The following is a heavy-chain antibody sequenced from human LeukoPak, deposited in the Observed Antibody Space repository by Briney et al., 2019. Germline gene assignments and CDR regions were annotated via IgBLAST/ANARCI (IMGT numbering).Heavy chain of an antibody. CDR2: ISGSGGST. D-gene: IGHD3-10*01. V-gene: IGHV3-23*01. J-gene: IGHJ4*02. Sequence: GGSLRLSCAASGFTFSSYAMSWVRQAPGKGLEWVSAISGSGGSTYYADSVKGRFTISRDNSKNTLYLQMNSLRAEDTAVYYCAKDLSMVRGVIIKVGFDYWGQGTLVTVSS. CDR1: GFTFSSYA. CDR3: AKDLSMVRGVIIKVGFDY.